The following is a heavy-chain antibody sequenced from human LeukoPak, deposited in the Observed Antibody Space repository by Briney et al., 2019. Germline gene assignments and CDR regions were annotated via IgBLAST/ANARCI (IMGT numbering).Heavy chain of an antibody. CDR3: AKTYDSLPVGFQH. J-gene: IGHJ1*01. V-gene: IGHV3-23*01. D-gene: IGHD3-22*01. CDR1: GFTFSSYA. CDR2: ISGSGGST. Sequence: GGSLSLSCGASGFTFSSYAMSWVRQAPGKGLEWVSAISGSGGSTYYADSVKGRFTISRDNSKNTLYLQMNSLRAEDTAVYYCAKTYDSLPVGFQHWGQGTLVTVSS.